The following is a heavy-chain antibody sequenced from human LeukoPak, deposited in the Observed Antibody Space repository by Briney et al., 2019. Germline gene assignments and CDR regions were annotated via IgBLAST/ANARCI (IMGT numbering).Heavy chain of an antibody. Sequence: ASVKVSYKPSGYIFTGYYMHWVRQAPGQALEWMGWINPNSGDTNYAQKFQGRVTITRDTSISTAYMELRSLRSDDTAVYYCARGSSYGFSMGYWGQGTLVTVSS. V-gene: IGHV1-2*02. CDR2: INPNSGDT. J-gene: IGHJ4*02. CDR1: GYIFTGYY. CDR3: ARGSSYGFSMGY. D-gene: IGHD3-16*01.